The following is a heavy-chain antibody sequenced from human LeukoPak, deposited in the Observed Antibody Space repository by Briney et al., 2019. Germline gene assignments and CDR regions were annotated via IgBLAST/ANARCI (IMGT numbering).Heavy chain of an antibody. Sequence: SQTLSLTCTVSGGSISSGDYYWSWIRQPPGKGLEWIGYIYYSGSTYYNPSLKSRVTISVDTSKNQFSLKMNAVTAADTAVYYCARAELGTHDAFDIWGQGTMVTVSS. J-gene: IGHJ3*02. CDR1: GGSISSGDYY. V-gene: IGHV4-30-4*01. D-gene: IGHD3-16*01. CDR2: IYYSGST. CDR3: ARAELGTHDAFDI.